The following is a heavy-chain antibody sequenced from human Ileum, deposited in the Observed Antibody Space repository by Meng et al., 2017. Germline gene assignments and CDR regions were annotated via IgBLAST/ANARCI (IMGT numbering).Heavy chain of an antibody. CDR2: TYYRSKWYS. J-gene: IGHJ4*02. V-gene: IGHV6-1*01. D-gene: IGHD3-3*01. CDR3: ASGSGSLDY. CDR1: GGSVSSNIAA. Sequence: VQLTPSGPGLVQPSQTLSLTCAVSGGSVSSNIAAWNWIRQSPLRGLEWLGRTYYRSKWYSEYAVSVKSRISITPDTSKNQFSLQMNSVTPEDTAVYYCASGSGSLDYWGPGTLVTVSS.